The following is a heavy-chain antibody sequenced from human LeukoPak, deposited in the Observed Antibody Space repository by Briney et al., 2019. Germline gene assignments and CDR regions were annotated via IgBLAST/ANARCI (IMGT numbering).Heavy chain of an antibody. V-gene: IGHV4-34*01. CDR1: GGSFSGYY. Sequence: PSETLSLTCAVYGGSFSGYYWSWIRQPPGKGLEWIGEINHSGSTNYNPSLKSRVTISVDTSKNQFSLKLSSVTAADTAVYYCARRGDGYKHGLFDYWGQGTLVTVSS. CDR2: INHSGST. CDR3: ARRGDGYKHGLFDY. D-gene: IGHD5-24*01. J-gene: IGHJ4*02.